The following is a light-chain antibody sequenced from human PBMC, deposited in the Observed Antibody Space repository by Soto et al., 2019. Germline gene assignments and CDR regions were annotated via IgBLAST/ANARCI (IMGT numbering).Light chain of an antibody. CDR2: GVS. CDR3: SSFRSGSTL. CDR1: SSDVGAYNF. V-gene: IGLV2-14*01. J-gene: IGLJ1*01. Sequence: QSVLTQPASVSGSPGQSIAISCTGTSSDVGAYNFVSWYQQHPGKAPKLMVYGVSSRPSGVSSRFSGSKSGNTSSLTISGLQPEDEADYYCSSFRSGSTLFGTGTKVTVL.